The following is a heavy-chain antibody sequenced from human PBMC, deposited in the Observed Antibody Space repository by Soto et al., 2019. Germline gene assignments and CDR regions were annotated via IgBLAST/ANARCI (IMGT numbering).Heavy chain of an antibody. CDR3: ARGVFYSSGWYGVYWFDP. V-gene: IGHV4-34*01. CDR2: INHSGST. Sequence: SESLTLTCAVYCGSFSGYYWSWIRQPPGKGLEWIGEINHSGSTNYNPSLKSRVTISVDTSKNQFSLKLSSVTAADTAVYYCARGVFYSSGWYGVYWFDPWGQGTLVTVS. CDR1: CGSFSGYY. J-gene: IGHJ5*02. D-gene: IGHD6-19*01.